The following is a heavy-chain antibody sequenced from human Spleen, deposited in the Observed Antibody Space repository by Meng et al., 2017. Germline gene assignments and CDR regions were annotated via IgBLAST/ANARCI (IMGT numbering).Heavy chain of an antibody. Sequence: SETLSLTCTVSGGSISSGAYYWSWIRQLPGKGLEWIGYIYYSGSAYYNPSLKSRVSISVDTSKNQFSLKLSSVTAADTAIYYCARDFGSGFYDSIDYWGQGTLVTVSS. CDR2: IYYSGSA. D-gene: IGHD3-22*01. CDR1: GGSISSGAYY. J-gene: IGHJ4*02. V-gene: IGHV4-31*03. CDR3: ARDFGSGFYDSIDY.